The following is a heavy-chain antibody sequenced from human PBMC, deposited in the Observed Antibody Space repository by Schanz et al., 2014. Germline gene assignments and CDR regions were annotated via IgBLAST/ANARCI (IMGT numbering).Heavy chain of an antibody. CDR3: AREKRRTEVVLDH. Sequence: QVQLVESGGGLVKPGGCLRLSCTASGFTFRDYQMTWIRQAPGKGLEWVSYITSGSAKFYADSVKGRFTISRDNAKNSLYLQMNSLRAEDTAVYYCAREKRRTEVVLDHWVQGPLVTVS. CDR1: GFTFRDYQ. CDR2: ITSGSAK. J-gene: IGHJ4*02. V-gene: IGHV3-11*01.